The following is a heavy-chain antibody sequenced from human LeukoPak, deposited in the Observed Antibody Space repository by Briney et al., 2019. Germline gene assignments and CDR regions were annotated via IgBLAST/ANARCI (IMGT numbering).Heavy chain of an antibody. Sequence: GGSLRLSCAASGFTFSSYAITWVRQAPGKGLEWVSAVSSNGAKTYYADSVKGRFTISRDNSKNTLYLQMNSLRAEDTAVYYCAKDFEGGDYDSYGMDVWGQGTTVTVSS. CDR2: VSSNGAKT. CDR1: GFTFSSYA. D-gene: IGHD4-17*01. CDR3: AKDFEGGDYDSYGMDV. V-gene: IGHV3-23*01. J-gene: IGHJ6*02.